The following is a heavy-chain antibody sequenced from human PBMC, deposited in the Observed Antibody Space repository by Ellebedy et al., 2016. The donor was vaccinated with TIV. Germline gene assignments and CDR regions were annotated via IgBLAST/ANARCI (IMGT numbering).Heavy chain of an antibody. V-gene: IGHV1-69*13. Sequence: SVKVSXXASGYTFTSYHMHWVRQAPGQGLEWMGGIIPIFGTANYAQKFQGRVTITADESTSTAYMELSSLRSEDTAVYYCARSLPRYYYYGMDVWGQGTTVTVSS. J-gene: IGHJ6*02. CDR1: GYTFTSYH. D-gene: IGHD3-16*02. CDR2: IIPIFGTA. CDR3: ARSLPRYYYYGMDV.